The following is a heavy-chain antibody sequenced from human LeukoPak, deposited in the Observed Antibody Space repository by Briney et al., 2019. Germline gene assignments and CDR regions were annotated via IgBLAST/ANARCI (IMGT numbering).Heavy chain of an antibody. V-gene: IGHV3-30*04. CDR2: ISYDGSNK. Sequence: GGSLRLSCAASGFTFSSYAMHWVRQAPGKGLEWVAVISYDGSNKYYADSVKGRFTISRDNSKNTLYLQMNSLRAEDTAVYYCARDGVGKDSSGYLYWGQGALVTVSS. J-gene: IGHJ4*02. D-gene: IGHD3-22*01. CDR1: GFTFSSYA. CDR3: ARDGVGKDSSGYLY.